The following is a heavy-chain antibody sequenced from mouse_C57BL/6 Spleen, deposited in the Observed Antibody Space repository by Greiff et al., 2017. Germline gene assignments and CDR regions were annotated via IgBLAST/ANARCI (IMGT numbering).Heavy chain of an antibody. Sequence: QVQLQQSGAELVRPGTSVKVSCKASGYAFTNYLIEWVKQRPGQGLEWIGVINPGSGGTNYNEKFKGKATLTADKSSSTAYMQLSSLTSEDSAVYFCARVNTGAYWGQVTLVTVSA. CDR3: ARVNTGAY. J-gene: IGHJ3*01. V-gene: IGHV1-54*01. D-gene: IGHD1-1*01. CDR1: GYAFTNYL. CDR2: INPGSGGT.